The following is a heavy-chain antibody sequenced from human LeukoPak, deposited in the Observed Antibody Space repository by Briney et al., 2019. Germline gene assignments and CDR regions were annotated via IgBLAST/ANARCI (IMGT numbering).Heavy chain of an antibody. J-gene: IGHJ5*02. V-gene: IGHV3-30*02. D-gene: IGHD2-2*01. Sequence: PGGSLRLSCAASGFTFSSYAMSWVRQAPGKGLEWVAFIRYDGSNKYYADSVKGRFTISRDNSKNTLYLQMNSLRAEDTAVYYCAKDSLRYCSSTSCSWFDPWGQGTLVTVSS. CDR3: AKDSLRYCSSTSCSWFDP. CDR1: GFTFSSYA. CDR2: IRYDGSNK.